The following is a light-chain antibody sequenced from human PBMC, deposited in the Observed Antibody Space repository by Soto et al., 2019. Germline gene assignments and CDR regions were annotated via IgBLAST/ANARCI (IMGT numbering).Light chain of an antibody. V-gene: IGKV1-5*03. CDR3: QQYNSYSNT. CDR1: QSISSW. CDR2: KAS. Sequence: DIQMTPSPSTLSASVGDRVTITCRASQSISSWLAWYQQKPGKAPKLLIHKASSLESGVPSRFGGSGSGTEFTRTISSLQPDDFATEYCQQYNSYSNTFGQGTKLEIK. J-gene: IGKJ2*01.